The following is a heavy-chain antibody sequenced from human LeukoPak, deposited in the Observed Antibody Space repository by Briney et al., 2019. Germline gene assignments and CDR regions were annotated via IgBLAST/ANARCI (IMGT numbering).Heavy chain of an antibody. CDR1: GFTFSGYW. V-gene: IGHV3-74*03. D-gene: IGHD6-13*01. CDR2: IDRDGSGT. Sequence: PGGSLRLPCAASGFTFSGYWMHWVRQVPGKGLVWVSHIDRDGSGTTYADSVKGRFTISRDNAKNSFYLQMNNLRVGDTAVYYCSRGGAPAGYAYDVWGHGTVVTVSS. J-gene: IGHJ3*01. CDR3: SRGGAPAGYAYDV.